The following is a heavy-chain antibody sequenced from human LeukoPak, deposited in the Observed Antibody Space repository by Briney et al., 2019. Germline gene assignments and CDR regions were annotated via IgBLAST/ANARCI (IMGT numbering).Heavy chain of an antibody. CDR2: INSDGINT. V-gene: IGHV3-74*01. J-gene: IGHJ6*03. D-gene: IGHD2-15*01. CDR3: GRSRRINASLYYYMDV. Sequence: GGSLRLSCAASGFTFSNYWMHWVRQAPGKGLVWVSRINSDGINTSYADSVKGRFTISRDNAKNTLYLQMNSLRAEDTAVYYCGRSRRINASLYYYMDVWGKGTTVTVSS. CDR1: GFTFSNYW.